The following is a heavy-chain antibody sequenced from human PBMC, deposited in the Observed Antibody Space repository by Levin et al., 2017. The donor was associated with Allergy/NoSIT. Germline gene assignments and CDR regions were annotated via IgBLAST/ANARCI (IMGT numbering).Heavy chain of an antibody. CDR3: ARTVGATRGGDAFDI. CDR2: IYYSGST. CDR1: GGSIRSSSYY. Sequence: SQTLSLTCTVSGGSIRSSSYYWGWIRQPPGKGLEWIGSIYYSGSTYYNPSLKSRVTISVDTSKNQFSLKLSSVTAADTAVYYCARTVGATRGGDAFDIWGQGTMVTVSS. D-gene: IGHD1-26*01. J-gene: IGHJ3*02. V-gene: IGHV4-39*01.